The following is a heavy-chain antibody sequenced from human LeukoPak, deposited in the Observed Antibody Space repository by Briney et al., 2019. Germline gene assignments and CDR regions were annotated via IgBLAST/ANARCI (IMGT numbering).Heavy chain of an antibody. Sequence: GGSLRLSCAASGFTFSSYSMNWVRQAPGKGLEWVSYISSSSSTIYYADSVKGRFTISRDNAKNSLYLQMNSLKTEDTAVYYCTTNVQEWLFGVVSDYWGQGTLVTVSS. CDR1: GFTFSSYS. V-gene: IGHV3-48*01. J-gene: IGHJ4*02. CDR3: TTNVQEWLFGVVSDY. D-gene: IGHD3-3*01. CDR2: ISSSSSTI.